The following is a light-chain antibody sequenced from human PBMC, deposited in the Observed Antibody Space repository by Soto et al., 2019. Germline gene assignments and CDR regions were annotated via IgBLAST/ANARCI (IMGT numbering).Light chain of an antibody. CDR2: AAS. CDR1: QGISNY. J-gene: IGKJ1*01. V-gene: IGKV1-27*01. CDR3: QKYNGAPRA. Sequence: DIQMTQSPSSLSVSVGDRDTITCRASQGISNYLGWYQRKPGKVPKLLIYAASTLQSGVPSRFSGSGSGTDFTLTISSLQPEDVATYYCQKYNGAPRAFGQGTKVEIK.